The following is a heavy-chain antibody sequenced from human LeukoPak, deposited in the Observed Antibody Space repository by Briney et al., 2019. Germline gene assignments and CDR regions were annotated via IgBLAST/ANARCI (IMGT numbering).Heavy chain of an antibody. Sequence: GGSLRLSCAASGFTFDDYAMHWVRQAPGKGPEWVSGISWNSGSIGYADSVKGRFTISRDNAKNSLYLQMNSLRAEDTAVYYCARDGHYYGSGEFGDYYYYGMDVWGQGTTVTVSS. CDR2: ISWNSGSI. CDR1: GFTFDDYA. V-gene: IGHV3-9*01. CDR3: ARDGHYYGSGEFGDYYYYGMDV. J-gene: IGHJ6*02. D-gene: IGHD3-10*01.